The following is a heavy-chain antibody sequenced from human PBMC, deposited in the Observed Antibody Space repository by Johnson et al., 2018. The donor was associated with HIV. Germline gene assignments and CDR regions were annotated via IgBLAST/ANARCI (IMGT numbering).Heavy chain of an antibody. J-gene: IGHJ3*02. V-gene: IGHV3-74*01. CDR2: ISLDGSVT. Sequence: VQLMESGGGLVQPGGSLRLSCAASGFTFRSYWVHWVRQAPGKGLVWVARISLDGSVTTYADSVKGRFTIFRDNANNSMYLQMDNLRIDDTAIYYCARDGVYSSPHDAFDIWGQGTMVTVSS. D-gene: IGHD6-13*01. CDR3: ARDGVYSSPHDAFDI. CDR1: GFTFRSYW.